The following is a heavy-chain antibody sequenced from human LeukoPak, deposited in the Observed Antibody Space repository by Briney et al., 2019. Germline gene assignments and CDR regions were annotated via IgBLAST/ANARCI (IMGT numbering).Heavy chain of an antibody. CDR1: GGSFSGYY. Sequence: ETLSLTCAVYGGSFSGYYWSWIRQPPGKGLEWVSSISRSSSYIYYADSVKGRVTISRDNAKNSLYLQMNSLRAEDTAVYYCARGDYYDFQLDYWGQGTLVTVSS. D-gene: IGHD3-22*01. CDR3: ARGDYYDFQLDY. J-gene: IGHJ4*02. CDR2: ISRSSSYI. V-gene: IGHV3-21*01.